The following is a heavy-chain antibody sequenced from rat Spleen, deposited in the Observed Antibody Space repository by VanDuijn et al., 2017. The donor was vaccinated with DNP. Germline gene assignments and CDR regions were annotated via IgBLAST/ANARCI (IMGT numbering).Heavy chain of an antibody. J-gene: IGHJ2*01. CDR2: ISTSGGSF. V-gene: IGHV5-25*01. CDR3: ARWNSGHFDY. D-gene: IGHD4-3*01. Sequence: EVRLVESGGGLVQPGRSLKLSCAASGFTFSHYDMAWVRQAPTKGLEWVASISTSGGSFYYRDSVKGRFTVSRDNAKSTLYLQMDSLRSEDTATYYCARWNSGHFDYWGQGVMVTVSS. CDR1: GFTFSHYD.